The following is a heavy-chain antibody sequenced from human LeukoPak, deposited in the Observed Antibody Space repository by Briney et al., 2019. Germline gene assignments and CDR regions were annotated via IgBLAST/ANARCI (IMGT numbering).Heavy chain of an antibody. CDR2: INPTGGST. D-gene: IGHD2-15*01. V-gene: IGHV1-46*01. CDR3: ARVWRRYCSGGSCYLSY. Sequence: ASVKVSCKASGYTFTSYYMHWVRQAPGQGLEWMGLINPTGGSTGYAQKFQGRVTMTRNTSISTAYMELSSLRSEDTAVYYCARVWRRYCSGGSCYLSYWGQGTLVTVSS. J-gene: IGHJ4*02. CDR1: GYTFTSYY.